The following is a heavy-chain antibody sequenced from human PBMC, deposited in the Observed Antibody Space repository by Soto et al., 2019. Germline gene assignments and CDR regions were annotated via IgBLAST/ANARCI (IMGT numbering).Heavy chain of an antibody. CDR3: ATAEVDY. J-gene: IGHJ4*02. Sequence: GGSLRLSCAASGFNFGNNWMHWVRQAPGKGLEWVSRMNSDARTTNYADSVKGRFTVSRDNAKNTLYLQMNSLRAEDTAVYYCATAEVDYWGPGTLVTVSS. CDR2: MNSDARTT. CDR1: GFNFGNNW. V-gene: IGHV3-74*01.